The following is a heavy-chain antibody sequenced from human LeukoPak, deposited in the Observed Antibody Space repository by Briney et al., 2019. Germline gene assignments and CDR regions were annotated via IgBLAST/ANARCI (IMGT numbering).Heavy chain of an antibody. CDR1: GFTFSSYW. D-gene: IGHD2-21*01. V-gene: IGHV4-39*01. J-gene: IGHJ4*02. CDR2: IHYSGRT. CDR3: ARRDSPSMFDY. Sequence: GSLRLSCAASGFTFSSYWMSWVRQPPGKGLEWIGSIHYSGRTSYNPSLKSRVTISIDASKNQFSLRLNSVTAADAAVYYCARRDSPSMFDYWGQGTLVTVSS.